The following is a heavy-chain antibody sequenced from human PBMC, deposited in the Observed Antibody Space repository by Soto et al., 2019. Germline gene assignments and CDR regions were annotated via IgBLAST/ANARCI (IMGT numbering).Heavy chain of an antibody. V-gene: IGHV3-33*01. Sequence: GGSLRLSCAASGFTFSSYGMHWVRQAPGKGLEWVAVIWYDGSNKYYADSVKGRFTISRDNSKNTLYLQMNSLRAEDTAVYYCARGRSSSYYSDYWGQGTLVTGSS. CDR2: IWYDGSNK. D-gene: IGHD6-13*01. CDR1: GFTFSSYG. CDR3: ARGRSSSYYSDY. J-gene: IGHJ4*02.